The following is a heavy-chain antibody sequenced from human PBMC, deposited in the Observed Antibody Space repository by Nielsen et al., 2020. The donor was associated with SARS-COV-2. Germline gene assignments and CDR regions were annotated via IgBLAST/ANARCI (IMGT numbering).Heavy chain of an antibody. CDR2: ISFDGSNE. D-gene: IGHD3-16*01. V-gene: IGHV3-30-3*01. Sequence: GESLKISCVASGFTFSLYGIHWVRQAPGKGLEWVAVISFDGSNEYFTDSVKGRFTISTDISKNTLFLQMNSLRSEDTAVYYCTKGAQLGDYWGQGTLVTVSS. J-gene: IGHJ4*02. CDR1: GFTFSLYG. CDR3: TKGAQLGDY.